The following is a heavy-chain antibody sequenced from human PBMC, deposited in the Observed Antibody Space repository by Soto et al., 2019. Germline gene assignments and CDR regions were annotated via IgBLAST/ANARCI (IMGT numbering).Heavy chain of an antibody. CDR2: IYYSGST. V-gene: IGHV4-31*03. Sequence: NPSETLSLTCTVSGGSISSGGYYWSWIRQHPGKGLEWIGYIYYSGSTYYNTSLKSRVTISVDTSKNQFSLKLSSVTAADTAVYFCARVPRFLEWLFTAAFDIWGQGTMVTVSS. D-gene: IGHD3-3*01. J-gene: IGHJ3*02. CDR1: GGSISSGGYY. CDR3: ARVPRFLEWLFTAAFDI.